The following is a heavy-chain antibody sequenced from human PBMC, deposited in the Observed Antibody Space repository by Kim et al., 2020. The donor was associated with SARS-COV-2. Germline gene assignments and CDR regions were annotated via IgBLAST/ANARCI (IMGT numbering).Heavy chain of an antibody. CDR3: AGQLGYPSFDY. V-gene: IGHV4-39*01. J-gene: IGHJ4*02. Sequence: SETLSLTCTVSGGSITSSSFYWGWIRQPPGKGLEWIGSVFYSGDTYYNPSLKNRVTMSVDTSKNQFSLKVTSLTAADTAVYYCAGQLGYPSFDYWGQGTL. D-gene: IGHD2-2*03. CDR1: GGSITSSSFY. CDR2: VFYSGDT.